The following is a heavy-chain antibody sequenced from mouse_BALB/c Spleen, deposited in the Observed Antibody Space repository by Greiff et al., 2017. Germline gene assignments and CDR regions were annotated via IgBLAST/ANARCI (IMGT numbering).Heavy chain of an antibody. CDR2: IWSGGST. J-gene: IGHJ2*01. CDR1: GFSLTSYG. V-gene: IGHV2-2*02. D-gene: IGHD2-14*01. Sequence: VQLVESGPGLVQPSQSLSITCTASGFSLTSYGVHWVRQSPGKGLEWLGVIWSGGSTDYNAAFISRLSISKDNSKSQVFFKMNSLQANDTAIYYCARNPHYRYDYFDYWGQGTTLTVSS. CDR3: ARNPHYRYDYFDY.